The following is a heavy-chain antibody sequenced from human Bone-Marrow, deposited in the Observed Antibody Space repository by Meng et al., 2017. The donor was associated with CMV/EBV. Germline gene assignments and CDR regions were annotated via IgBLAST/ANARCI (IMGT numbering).Heavy chain of an antibody. D-gene: IGHD5-24*01. CDR2: IYHSGST. V-gene: IGHV4-38-2*02. J-gene: IGHJ4*02. Sequence: SETLSLTCTVSGYSISSGYYWGWIRQPPGKGREWIGSIYHSGSTYYNPSLKSRVTISVDTSKNQFSLKLSSVTAADTAVYYCAIVSEMSTNGFDYWGQGTLVTVSS. CDR1: GYSISSGYY. CDR3: AIVSEMSTNGFDY.